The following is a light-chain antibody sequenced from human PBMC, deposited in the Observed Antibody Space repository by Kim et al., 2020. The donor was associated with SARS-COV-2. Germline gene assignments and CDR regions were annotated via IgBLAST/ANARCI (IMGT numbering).Light chain of an antibody. J-gene: IGLJ3*02. Sequence: SYELNQPPSVSVAPGETARIPCGGNNIGDKSVHWYQQKPGQAPVLVIYYDSDRPSGIPERFSGSNSGNTATLTISRVEAGDEADYYCQVWDSSSDHWVFGGGTQLTVL. V-gene: IGLV3-21*04. CDR1: NIGDKS. CDR2: YDS. CDR3: QVWDSSSDHWV.